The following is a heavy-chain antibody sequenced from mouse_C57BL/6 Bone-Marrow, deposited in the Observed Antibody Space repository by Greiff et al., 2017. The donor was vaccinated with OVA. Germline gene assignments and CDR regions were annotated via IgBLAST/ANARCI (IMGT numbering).Heavy chain of an antibody. CDR3: ARPDYYGSSYYYAMDY. CDR2: IYPRSGNT. V-gene: IGHV1-81*01. Sequence: QVHVKQSGAELARPGASVKLSCKASGYTFTSYGISWVKQRTGQGLEWIGEIYPRSGNTYYNEKFKGKATLTADKSSSTAYMELRSLTSEDSAVYFCARPDYYGSSYYYAMDYWGQGTSVTVSS. D-gene: IGHD1-1*01. CDR1: GYTFTSYG. J-gene: IGHJ4*01.